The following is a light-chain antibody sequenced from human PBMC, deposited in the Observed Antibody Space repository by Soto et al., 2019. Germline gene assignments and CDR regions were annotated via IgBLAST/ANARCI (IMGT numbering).Light chain of an antibody. Sequence: IVLTQSPGTLSLSPGVAATLSCRAIQGVSSRYLAWYQQRAGQAPRLLIYIASSRANGIPDRFSGSGSGTDFTLTISRLEPEDSAVYFCQQYGTSPWTFGQGTKVDIK. CDR3: QQYGTSPWT. CDR1: QGVSSRY. V-gene: IGKV3-20*01. J-gene: IGKJ1*01. CDR2: IAS.